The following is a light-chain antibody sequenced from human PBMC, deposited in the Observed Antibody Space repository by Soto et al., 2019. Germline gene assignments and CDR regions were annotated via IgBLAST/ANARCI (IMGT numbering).Light chain of an antibody. CDR1: QSVSSN. J-gene: IGKJ1*01. CDR3: QQYTNWPQT. Sequence: EIVMRQSPATLSVSPGERATLSCRASQSVSSNLAWYQQKPGQAPRLLIYGASTRATGVPARFSGSRSGTEFTLTISSLQSEDFAVYYCQQYTNWPQTFGQGTKVEIK. CDR2: GAS. V-gene: IGKV3-15*01.